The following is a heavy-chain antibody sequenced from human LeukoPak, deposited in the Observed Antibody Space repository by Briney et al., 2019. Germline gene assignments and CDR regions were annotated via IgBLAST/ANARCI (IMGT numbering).Heavy chain of an antibody. CDR3: ARELPYYYDSSGYFRAFDI. J-gene: IGHJ3*02. V-gene: IGHV1-18*01. CDR1: GYTFTSYG. D-gene: IGHD3-22*01. CDR2: ISTYNGNT. Sequence: ASVKVSCKASGYTFTSYGISWVRQAPGQGLEWMGWISTYNGNTNYAQKLQGRVTMTTDTSTSTAYMELRSLRSDDTAVYYCARELPYYYDSSGYFRAFDIWGQGTMVTVSS.